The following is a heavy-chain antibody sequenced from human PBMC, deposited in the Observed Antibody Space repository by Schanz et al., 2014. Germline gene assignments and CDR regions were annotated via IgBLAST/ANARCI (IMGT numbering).Heavy chain of an antibody. J-gene: IGHJ4*02. Sequence: EVQLLESGGGLVQPGGSLRLSCAASGFTFSTYYMNWVRQAPGKGLEWVSSISSSSSYISYADSVKGRFTISRDNSKNTLYLQMNSLRADDTAVYYCARDLLVSHYDFWSGNDYWGQGTLVTVSS. CDR2: ISSSSSYI. CDR1: GFTFSTYY. CDR3: ARDLLVSHYDFWSGNDY. D-gene: IGHD3-3*01. V-gene: IGHV3-21*01.